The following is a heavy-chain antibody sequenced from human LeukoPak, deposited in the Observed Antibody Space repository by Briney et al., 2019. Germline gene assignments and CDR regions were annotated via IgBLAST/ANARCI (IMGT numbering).Heavy chain of an antibody. D-gene: IGHD3-10*01. V-gene: IGHV1-18*01. J-gene: IGHJ4*02. CDR1: GYTFTSYG. Sequence: ASVKVSCKASGYTFTSYGISWVRQAPGQGLEWMGWSSAYNGDTKYAQKFQGRVTMTTDTSTSTAYMELRSLRSDDTAVFYCTRDLGTYTSYGSIYFDYWGQGTLVTVSS. CDR3: TRDLGTYTSYGSIYFDY. CDR2: SSAYNGDT.